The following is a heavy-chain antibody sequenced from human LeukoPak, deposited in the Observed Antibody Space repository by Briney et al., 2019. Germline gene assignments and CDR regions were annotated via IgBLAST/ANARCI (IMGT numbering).Heavy chain of an antibody. Sequence: PGGSLRLSCAASGFTFSSYSMNWVRQAPGKGLEWVSSISSSSSYIYYADSVKGRFTISRDNAKNSLYLQMNSLRAEDTAVYYCARSHVGVPPEFDYWGQGTLLTVSS. D-gene: IGHD2-2*01. J-gene: IGHJ4*02. CDR1: GFTFSSYS. V-gene: IGHV3-21*01. CDR3: ARSHVGVPPEFDY. CDR2: ISSSSSYI.